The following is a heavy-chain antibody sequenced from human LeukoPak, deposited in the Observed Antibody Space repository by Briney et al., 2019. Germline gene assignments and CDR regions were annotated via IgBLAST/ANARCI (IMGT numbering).Heavy chain of an antibody. CDR2: ISWNSGSI. CDR3: AREAQRITMIVVGALYGMDV. Sequence: SGGPLRLSCAASGFTFDDYAMHWVRQAPGKGLEWVSGISWNSGSIGYADSVKGRFTISRDNAKNSLYLQMNSLRAEDTAVYYCAREAQRITMIVVGALYGMDVWGQGTTVTVSS. V-gene: IGHV3-9*01. CDR1: GFTFDDYA. J-gene: IGHJ6*02. D-gene: IGHD3-22*01.